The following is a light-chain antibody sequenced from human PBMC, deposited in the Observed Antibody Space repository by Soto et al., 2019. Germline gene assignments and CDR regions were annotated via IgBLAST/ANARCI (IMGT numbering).Light chain of an antibody. Sequence: QSALTQPPSPSGSPGQSVTISCTGTSIDVGGYKYVSWYQQHSGKAPKVIIYEVSKRPSGVPNRFSGSKSGNTAYLTVTGLQAEDEADYYCSSYAGSNNYVFGTGTKVTVL. CDR3: SSYAGSNNYV. V-gene: IGLV2-8*01. CDR2: EVS. CDR1: SIDVGGYKY. J-gene: IGLJ1*01.